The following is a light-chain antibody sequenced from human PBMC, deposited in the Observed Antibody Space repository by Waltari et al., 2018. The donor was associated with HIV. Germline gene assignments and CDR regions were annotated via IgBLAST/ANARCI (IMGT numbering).Light chain of an antibody. J-gene: IGLJ1*01. Sequence: QSVLTQPPSVSEAPRQRVTISCSGSSPTIGNNAVNWYQQVPGKAPKLLIYYDDLLSSGVSDRFSGSKSGTSASLAIRGLQSEDEADYYCAAWDDSLNGYVFGSGTKVTVL. CDR1: SPTIGNNA. CDR3: AAWDDSLNGYV. V-gene: IGLV1-36*01. CDR2: YDD.